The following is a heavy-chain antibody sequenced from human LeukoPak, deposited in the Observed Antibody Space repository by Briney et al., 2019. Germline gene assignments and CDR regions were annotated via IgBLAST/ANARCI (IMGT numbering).Heavy chain of an antibody. CDR3: ARDPDWYNWNDPPD. D-gene: IGHD1-20*01. CDR1: GGTFSSYA. J-gene: IGHJ4*02. Sequence: GASVKVSCKASGGTFSSYAISWVRQAPGQGLEWMGGIIPIFGTANYAQKFQGRVTMTTDTSTSTAYMELRSLRSDDTAVYYCARDPDWYNWNDPPDWGQGTLVTVSS. CDR2: IIPIFGTA. V-gene: IGHV1-69*05.